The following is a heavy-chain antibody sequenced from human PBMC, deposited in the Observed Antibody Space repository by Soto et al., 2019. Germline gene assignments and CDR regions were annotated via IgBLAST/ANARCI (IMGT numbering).Heavy chain of an antibody. V-gene: IGHV4-59*06. J-gene: IGHJ4*02. CDR3: ARIPIEYYDILTGAGYYFDY. Sequence: SETLSLTCTVSGGSISSYYWSWIRQHPGKGLEWIGYIYYSGSTYYNPSLKSRVTISVDTSKNQFSLKLSSVTAADTAVYYCARIPIEYYDILTGAGYYFDYWGQGTLVTSPQ. CDR2: IYYSGST. D-gene: IGHD3-9*01. CDR1: GGSISSYY.